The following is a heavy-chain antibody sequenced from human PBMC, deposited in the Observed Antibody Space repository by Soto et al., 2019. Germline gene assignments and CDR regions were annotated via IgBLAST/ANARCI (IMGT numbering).Heavy chain of an antibody. Sequence: GGSLRLSCAASGFTFSSYGMHWVRQAPGKGLEWVAVISYDGSNKYYADSVKGRFTISRDISKNTLYLQMNSLRAEDTAVYYCAKDEGYYYDSSGYFPYWGQGTLVTVSS. D-gene: IGHD3-22*01. CDR2: ISYDGSNK. CDR3: AKDEGYYYDSSGYFPY. CDR1: GFTFSSYG. V-gene: IGHV3-30*18. J-gene: IGHJ4*02.